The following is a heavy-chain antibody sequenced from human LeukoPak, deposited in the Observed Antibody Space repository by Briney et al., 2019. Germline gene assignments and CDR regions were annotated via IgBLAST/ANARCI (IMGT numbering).Heavy chain of an antibody. V-gene: IGHV3-21*01. J-gene: IGHJ2*01. CDR2: ISSSSSYI. CDR3: ARVVTGDRYWYFDL. D-gene: IGHD7-27*01. Sequence: GGSLRLSCAASGFTFSSYSMNWVRQAPGKGLEWVSSISSSSSYIYYADSVKGRFTISRDNAKNSLYLQMNSLRAEDTAVYYCARVVTGDRYWYFDLWGRGTLVTVSS. CDR1: GFTFSSYS.